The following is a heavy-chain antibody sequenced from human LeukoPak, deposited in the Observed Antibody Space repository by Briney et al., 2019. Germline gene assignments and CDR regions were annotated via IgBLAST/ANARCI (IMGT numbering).Heavy chain of an antibody. V-gene: IGHV3-21*01. Sequence: GGSLRLSCAASGFTFSSYSMNWVRQAPGKGLEWVSSISSSSSYIYYADSVKGRFTISRDNAKNSLYLQMNSLRAEDTAVYYCARDDGDYAHPVDYWGQGTLVTVSS. CDR3: ARDDGDYAHPVDY. J-gene: IGHJ4*02. CDR2: ISSSSSYI. CDR1: GFTFSSYS. D-gene: IGHD4-17*01.